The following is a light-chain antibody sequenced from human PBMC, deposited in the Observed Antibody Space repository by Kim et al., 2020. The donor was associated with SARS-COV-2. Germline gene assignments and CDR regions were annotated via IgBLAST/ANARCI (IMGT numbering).Light chain of an antibody. CDR1: KLGDKY. Sequence: VSPGQTASINCSGDKLGDKYACWYQQKPGQSPVLVIYQDSKRPSGIPERFSGSNSGNTATLTISGTQAMDEADYYCQAWDSSSVVFGGGTQLTVL. CDR2: QDS. J-gene: IGLJ2*01. V-gene: IGLV3-1*01. CDR3: QAWDSSSVV.